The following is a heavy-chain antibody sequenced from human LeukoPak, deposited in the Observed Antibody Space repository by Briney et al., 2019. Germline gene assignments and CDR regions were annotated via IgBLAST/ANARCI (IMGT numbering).Heavy chain of an antibody. Sequence: SETLSLTCTVSGGSIRGGDYYWSWIRQHPGKGLEWIGYIYYSGSTYYNPSLKSRVTISVDTSKNQFSLKLSSVTAADTAVYYCVGGRQGFGEHWGQGTLVTVSS. V-gene: IGHV4-31*03. CDR3: VGGRQGFGEH. D-gene: IGHD3-10*01. CDR2: IYYSGST. CDR1: GGSIRGGDYY. J-gene: IGHJ1*01.